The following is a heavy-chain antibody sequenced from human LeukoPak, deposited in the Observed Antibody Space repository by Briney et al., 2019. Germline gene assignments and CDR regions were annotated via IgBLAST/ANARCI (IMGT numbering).Heavy chain of an antibody. D-gene: IGHD5-24*01. CDR2: IYYSGNT. CDR1: GGSISNYY. Sequence: PSETLSLTCTVSGGSISNYYWSWIRQPPGKKLEWIGYIYYSGNTNYNPSLKSRLTMSIVTSKNQFSLRLTSVTAADTAVYYCARVGDGCFDFWGQGTLVTVSS. CDR3: ARVGDGCFDF. J-gene: IGHJ4*02. V-gene: IGHV4-59*01.